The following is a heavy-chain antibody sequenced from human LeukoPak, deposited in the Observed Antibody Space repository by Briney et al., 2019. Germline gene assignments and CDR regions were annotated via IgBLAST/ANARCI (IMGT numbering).Heavy chain of an antibody. CDR3: ARVELAPYYYYMDV. Sequence: GGSLRLSCAASGFSISSYEMNWVRQAPGKGLEWVSHISSSGSTIWYADAVKGRFTISRDNAKNSLYLQMNSLRAEDTAVYYCARVELAPYYYYMDVWGKGTTVTVSS. CDR1: GFSISSYE. CDR2: ISSSGSTI. J-gene: IGHJ6*03. V-gene: IGHV3-48*03. D-gene: IGHD1-7*01.